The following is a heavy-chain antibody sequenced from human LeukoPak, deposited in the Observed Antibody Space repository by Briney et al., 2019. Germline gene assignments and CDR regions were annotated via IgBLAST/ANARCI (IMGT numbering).Heavy chain of an antibody. D-gene: IGHD6-19*01. V-gene: IGHV4-34*01. CDR3: ARLGGVAVAGTDY. J-gene: IGHJ4*02. CDR2: INHSGST. CDR1: GGSFSGYY. Sequence: PSETLSLTCAVYGGSFSGYYWSWIRQPPGKGLEWIGEINHSGSTNYNPSLKSRVTISVDTSKNQFSLKLNSVTAADTAVYYCARLGGVAVAGTDYWGQGTLVTVSS.